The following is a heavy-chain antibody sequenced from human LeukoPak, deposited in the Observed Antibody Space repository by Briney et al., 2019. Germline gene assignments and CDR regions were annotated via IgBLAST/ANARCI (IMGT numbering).Heavy chain of an antibody. D-gene: IGHD6-19*01. Sequence: GESLKISCKGSGYTFTYYWIGWVRQMPGKGLEWMWIISPGDSATRYSPSFQGQATISADKSISTAYLQWSSLKASDTAMYYCARQLTSGWSPNYGMDVWGQGTTVTVSS. CDR3: ARQLTSGWSPNYGMDV. J-gene: IGHJ6*02. V-gene: IGHV5-51*01. CDR1: GYTFTYYW. CDR2: ISPGDSAT.